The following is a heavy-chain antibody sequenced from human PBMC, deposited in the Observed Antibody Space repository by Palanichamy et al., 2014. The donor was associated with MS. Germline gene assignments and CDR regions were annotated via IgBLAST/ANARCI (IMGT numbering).Heavy chain of an antibody. CDR3: ARGHFSPYGWRVYGMDV. V-gene: IGHV1-3*01. CDR1: GYNFSRYA. D-gene: IGHD3-3*02. Sequence: QVQLVQSGAEVKKPGASVKVSCKASGYNFSRYALHWVRQAHGPRLEWMGWINAGNGNTRYSQMFQGRVNITRDTSASTAYMELSSLRSEDTAVYYCARGHFSPYGWRVYGMDVWGQGTTVTVSS. J-gene: IGHJ6*02. CDR2: INAGNGNT.